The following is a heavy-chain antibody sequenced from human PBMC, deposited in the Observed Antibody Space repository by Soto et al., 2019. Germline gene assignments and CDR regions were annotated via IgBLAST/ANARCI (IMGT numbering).Heavy chain of an antibody. D-gene: IGHD1-1*01. J-gene: IGHJ4*02. CDR2: ISYDGSNK. CDR3: AKAAAGRDGPEVPSYFDY. V-gene: IGHV3-30*18. CDR1: GFTFSSYS. Sequence: PGVSLPLSCAASGFTFSSYSMNWVRQAPGKGLEWVAVISYDGSNKYYADSVKGRFTISRDNSKNTLYLQMNSLRAEDTAVYYCAKAAAGRDGPEVPSYFDYWGQGTLVTVSS.